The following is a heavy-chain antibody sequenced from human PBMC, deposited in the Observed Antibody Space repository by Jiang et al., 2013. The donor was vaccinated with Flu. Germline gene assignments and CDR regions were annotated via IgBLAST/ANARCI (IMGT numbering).Heavy chain of an antibody. J-gene: IGHJ4*02. CDR2: IRQDGGAK. CDR3: ARHNWFTFDY. V-gene: IGHV3-7*03. D-gene: IGHD1-20*01. Sequence: QLVESGGDLVQPGGSLRLSCTTSGFTFSSYSMTWVRQAPGKGLEWVANIRQDGGAKDYVDSVKGRFTVSRDNAKNSLFLQMNSLRADDTAVYYCARHNWFTFDYWGQGILVTVSS. CDR1: GFTFSSYS.